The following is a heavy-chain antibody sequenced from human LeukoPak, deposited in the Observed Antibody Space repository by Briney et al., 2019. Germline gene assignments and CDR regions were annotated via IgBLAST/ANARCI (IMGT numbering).Heavy chain of an antibody. J-gene: IGHJ4*02. D-gene: IGHD2-2*01. Sequence: ASVKVSCKASGGTFSSEAFIWVRQAPGQGLEWMGGIIPIFGRADYAQKFQDIVTITTDESTSTVYMELSSLRSEDTAVHYCARGQYCSSTSCYARWELFDYWGQGTLVTVSS. V-gene: IGHV1-69*05. CDR1: GGTFSSEA. CDR2: IIPIFGRA. CDR3: ARGQYCSSTSCYARWELFDY.